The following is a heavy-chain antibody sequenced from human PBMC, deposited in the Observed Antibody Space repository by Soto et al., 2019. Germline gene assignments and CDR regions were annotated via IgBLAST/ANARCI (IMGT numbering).Heavy chain of an antibody. CDR2: IYYSGST. Sequence: SETLSLTCTVSGGSISSSSYYWGWIRQPPGKGLEWIGSIYYSGSTYYNPSLKSRVTISVDTSKNQFSLKLSSVTAADTAVYYCASVNCSGGGCRKGLYAFVIWGQGTMVTVSS. CDR1: GGSISSSSYY. CDR3: ASVNCSGGGCRKGLYAFVI. D-gene: IGHD2-15*01. V-gene: IGHV4-39*01. J-gene: IGHJ3*02.